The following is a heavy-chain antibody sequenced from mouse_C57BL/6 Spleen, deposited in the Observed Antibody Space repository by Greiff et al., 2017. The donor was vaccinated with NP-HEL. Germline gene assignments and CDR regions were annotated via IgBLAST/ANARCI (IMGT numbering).Heavy chain of an antibody. J-gene: IGHJ2*01. CDR1: GYTFTSYW. V-gene: IGHV1-64*01. CDR2: IHPNSGST. CDR3: ARRGSGTFYFDC. Sequence: QVQLQQPGAELVKPGASVKLSCKASGYTFTSYWMHWVKQRPGQGLEWIGMIHPNSGSTNYNEKFKSKATLTVDKSSSTAYMQLSSLTSEDSAVYYCARRGSGTFYFDCWGKGTTLTVSS. D-gene: IGHD5-1*01.